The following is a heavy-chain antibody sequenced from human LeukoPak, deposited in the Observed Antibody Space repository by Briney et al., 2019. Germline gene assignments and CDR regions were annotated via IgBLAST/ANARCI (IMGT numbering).Heavy chain of an antibody. D-gene: IGHD3-22*01. CDR3: ARDYYYDSSGLNWFDP. CDR1: GDSISTYY. Sequence: PSETLSLTCTVSGDSISTYYWSWIRQPAGKGLEWIGRIYTSGSTNYNPSLKSRVTISVDTSKNQFSLKLSSVTAADTAVYYCARDYYYDSSGLNWFDPWGQGTLVTVSS. J-gene: IGHJ5*02. CDR2: IYTSGST. V-gene: IGHV4-4*07.